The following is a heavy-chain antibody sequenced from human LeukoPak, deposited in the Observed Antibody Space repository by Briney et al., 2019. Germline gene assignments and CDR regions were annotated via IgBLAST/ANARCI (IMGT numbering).Heavy chain of an antibody. J-gene: IGHJ6*03. CDR2: LYHPDST. CDR1: GHPINSAYY. CDR3: ARQFDSYFYYYLDV. D-gene: IGHD3-10*01. V-gene: IGHV4-38-2*01. Sequence: PSETLSLTCAVSGHPINSAYYWVWIRQPPGKGLEWIGSLYHPDSTYYNPSLESRVTMSVDTSRNQFSLKLSFVTAADTAVYYCARQFDSYFYYYLDVWGTGTTVTVCS.